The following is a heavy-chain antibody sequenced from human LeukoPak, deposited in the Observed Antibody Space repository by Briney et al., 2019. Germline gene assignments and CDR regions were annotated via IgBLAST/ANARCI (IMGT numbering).Heavy chain of an antibody. D-gene: IGHD2-2*01. Sequence: GRSLRLSCAASGFTFSSYGMHWVRQAPDKGLGWVAVIWYDGSNKYYADSVKGRFTISRDNSKNTLYLQMNSLRAEDTAVYYCARQRGYCSSTSCPYYGMDVWGQGTTVTVSS. CDR2: IWYDGSNK. CDR3: ARQRGYCSSTSCPYYGMDV. J-gene: IGHJ6*01. CDR1: GFTFSSYG. V-gene: IGHV3-33*01.